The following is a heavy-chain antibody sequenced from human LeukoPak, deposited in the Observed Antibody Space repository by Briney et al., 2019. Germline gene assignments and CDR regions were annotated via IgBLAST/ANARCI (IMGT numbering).Heavy chain of an antibody. D-gene: IGHD3-3*01. J-gene: IGHJ4*02. CDR1: GFTFDDYT. V-gene: IGHV3-43*01. Sequence: GGSLRLSCAASGFTFDDYTMHWVRQAPGKGLEWVSLISWDGGSTYCADSVKGRFTISRDNSKNSLYLQMNSLRTEDTALYYCATLPGPYDFWSGYYGFDYWGQGALVTVSS. CDR3: ATLPGPYDFWSGYYGFDY. CDR2: ISWDGGST.